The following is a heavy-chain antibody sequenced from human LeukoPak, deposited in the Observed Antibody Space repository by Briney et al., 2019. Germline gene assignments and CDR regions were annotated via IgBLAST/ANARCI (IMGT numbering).Heavy chain of an antibody. CDR1: GFTFSNYA. V-gene: IGHV3-23*01. CDR2: IRSSGHNT. J-gene: IGHJ4*02. D-gene: IGHD2-21*02. Sequence: PGGSLRLSCAASGFTFSNYAMSWVRQAPGKGLEWVSGIRSSGHNTYYEDSVKGRFTISRDNSKNMLYLQMNSLRAEDTAVYYCAKHVCGGDCYDYFDCWGQGTLVTVSS. CDR3: AKHVCGGDCYDYFDC.